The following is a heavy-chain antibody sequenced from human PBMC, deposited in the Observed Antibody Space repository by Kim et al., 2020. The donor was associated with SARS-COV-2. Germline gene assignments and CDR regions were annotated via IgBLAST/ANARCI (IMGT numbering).Heavy chain of an antibody. CDR1: GYTFTRYY. Sequence: ASVKVSCKASGYTFTRYYLHWVRQAPGQGLEWMGIINPSGGSTSYAQKFQGRVTMTRDTSTSTVYMDLSSLRSEDTAVYYCARDMEGCSSTSCHLTHFDYWGQGTLVTVSS. J-gene: IGHJ4*02. V-gene: IGHV1-46*01. CDR3: ARDMEGCSSTSCHLTHFDY. D-gene: IGHD2-2*01. CDR2: INPSGGST.